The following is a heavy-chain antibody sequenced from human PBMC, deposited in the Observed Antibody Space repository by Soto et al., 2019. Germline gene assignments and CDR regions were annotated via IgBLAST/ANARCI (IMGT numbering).Heavy chain of an antibody. V-gene: IGHV3-23*01. CDR2: IRGSGVST. Sequence: EVQLLESGGGLVQPGGSLRLSCAASGFTFNSYVMNWARQAPGKGLEWVSSIRGSGVSTFYADSVRGRFTISRDNSKNTVYLQMKSLRAEDTAVYYCARGFPPGFVENVDDWGQGTLVTVAS. CDR3: ARGFPPGFVENVDD. J-gene: IGHJ4*02. D-gene: IGHD3-10*01. CDR1: GFTFNSYV.